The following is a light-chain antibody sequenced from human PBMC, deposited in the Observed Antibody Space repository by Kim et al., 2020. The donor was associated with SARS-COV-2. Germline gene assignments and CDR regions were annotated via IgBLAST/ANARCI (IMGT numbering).Light chain of an antibody. Sequence: GTAVSTSRTRRSGNIDDSYVLWYQQRPGGDPTTVIYEDDQRPSGVSDRFSGSIDTASNSASLTISGLRTEDEADYYCQSYNRDNVLFGGGTQLTVL. CDR1: SGNIDDSY. CDR3: QSYNRDNVL. J-gene: IGLJ2*01. CDR2: EDD. V-gene: IGLV6-57*03.